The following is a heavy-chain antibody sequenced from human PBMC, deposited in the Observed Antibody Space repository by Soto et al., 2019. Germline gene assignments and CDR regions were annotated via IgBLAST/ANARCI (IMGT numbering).Heavy chain of an antibody. D-gene: IGHD1-7*01. J-gene: IGHJ4*02. CDR3: ARDEGTPLGY. CDR1: GYTFTSYY. Sequence: ASVKVSCKASGYTFTSYYIHWVRQAPGQGLEWMGWINPITGGTNYAPKFQGRVTITADESRSTAYMELSSLRSEDTAVYYCARDEGTPLGYWGQGTLVTVSS. CDR2: INPITGGT. V-gene: IGHV1-2*02.